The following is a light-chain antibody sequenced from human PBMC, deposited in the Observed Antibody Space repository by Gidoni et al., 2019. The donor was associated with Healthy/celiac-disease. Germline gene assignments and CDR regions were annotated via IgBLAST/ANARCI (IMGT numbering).Light chain of an antibody. Sequence: DIQMTQSPSSLSASVGDRVTITCRASQGISNDLGWYQQKQGKAPKRLIYDASSFQSGVPSRISGSGSGAEVTRTISSLQPEDFATYYWLQHNNCHWTFGQGTRVEIK. CDR1: QGISND. CDR3: LQHNNCHWT. V-gene: IGKV1-17*01. J-gene: IGKJ1*01. CDR2: DAS.